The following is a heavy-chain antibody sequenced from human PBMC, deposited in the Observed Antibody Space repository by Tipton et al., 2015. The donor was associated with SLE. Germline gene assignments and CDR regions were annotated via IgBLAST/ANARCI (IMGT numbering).Heavy chain of an antibody. D-gene: IGHD2-15*01. Sequence: QPGAEVKKPGESLKISCQGSGYRFTRYWIGWVRQMPGKGLEWMGIIYPGDSDTRYSPSFQGQVTISADKSISTAYLQWSSLKASDTAMYYCARLGGNCSGGSCYYYYYMDVWGKGTTVTVSS. J-gene: IGHJ6*03. V-gene: IGHV5-51*03. CDR2: IYPGDSDT. CDR1: GYRFTRYW. CDR3: ARLGGNCSGGSCYYYYYMDV.